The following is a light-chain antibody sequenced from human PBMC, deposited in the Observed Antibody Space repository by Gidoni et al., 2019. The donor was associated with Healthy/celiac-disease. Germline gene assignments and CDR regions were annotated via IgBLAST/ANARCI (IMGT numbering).Light chain of an antibody. CDR2: DAS. V-gene: IGKV3-11*01. Sequence: ELVLTQSPATLSLSPGESATLSCRASQSVSSYLAWYQQKPGQAPRLLIYDASNRATGIPARFSGSGSGTDFTLTISSLEPEDFAVYYCQQRSNWLSLTFGGGTKVEIK. CDR1: QSVSSY. J-gene: IGKJ4*01. CDR3: QQRSNWLSLT.